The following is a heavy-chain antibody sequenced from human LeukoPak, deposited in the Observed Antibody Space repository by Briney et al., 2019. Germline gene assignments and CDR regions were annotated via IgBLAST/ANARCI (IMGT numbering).Heavy chain of an antibody. CDR1: GGTFSSYA. CDR2: IIPIFGTA. J-gene: IGHJ4*02. D-gene: IGHD3-3*01. CDR3: ASRGGNDFWSGLGDSNLYYFDY. V-gene: IGHV1-69*13. Sequence: ASVKVSCKASGGTFSSYAISWVRQAPGQGLEWMGGIIPIFGTANYAQKFQGRVTITADESTSTAYMELSSLRSEDTAVYYCASRGGNDFWSGLGDSNLYYFDYWGQGTLVTVSS.